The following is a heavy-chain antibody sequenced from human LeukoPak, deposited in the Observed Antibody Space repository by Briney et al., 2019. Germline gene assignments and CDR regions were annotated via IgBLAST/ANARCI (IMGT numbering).Heavy chain of an antibody. J-gene: IGHJ4*02. CDR3: GRDPRIIMVRGVPVEDFKPLDL. CDR1: GVSISDTTSF. CDR2: VYYSGNT. Sequence: SETLSLTWTVSGVSISDTTSFWGWLRQPPGKGLEWIGSVYYSGNTHYNPSLRSRVTISLDTSKNQFSLMLNALTAADTAVYYCGRDPRIIMVRGVPVEDFKPLDLWGRGTLATVSS. D-gene: IGHD3-10*01. V-gene: IGHV4-39*07.